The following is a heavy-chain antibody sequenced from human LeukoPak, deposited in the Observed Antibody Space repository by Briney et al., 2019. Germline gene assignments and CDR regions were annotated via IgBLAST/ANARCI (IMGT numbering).Heavy chain of an antibody. CDR1: GYTFTSYD. D-gene: IGHD5-18*01. J-gene: IGHJ4*02. Sequence: ASVKVSCKASGYTFTSYDINWVRQATGQGLEWMGWMNPNSGNTGYAQKFQGRVTMTRNTSISTAYMELSSLRSEDTAVYYCARVGPGWYSYALDYWGQGTLVTVSS. CDR3: ARVGPGWYSYALDY. V-gene: IGHV1-8*01. CDR2: MNPNSGNT.